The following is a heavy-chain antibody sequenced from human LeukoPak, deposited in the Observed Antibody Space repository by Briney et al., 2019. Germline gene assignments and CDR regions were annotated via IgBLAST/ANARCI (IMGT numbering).Heavy chain of an antibody. D-gene: IGHD2-2*01. Sequence: SETLSLTCTVSGGSISSGDYYWSWNRQHPGKGLEWIGYVYYSGSTYYNPSLKSRVTISVDTSKNQFFLKLSSVTAADTAVYYCARAPIVVVPAAPHDAFDIWGQGTMVTVSS. J-gene: IGHJ3*02. CDR2: VYYSGST. CDR3: ARAPIVVVPAAPHDAFDI. V-gene: IGHV4-31*03. CDR1: GGSISSGDYY.